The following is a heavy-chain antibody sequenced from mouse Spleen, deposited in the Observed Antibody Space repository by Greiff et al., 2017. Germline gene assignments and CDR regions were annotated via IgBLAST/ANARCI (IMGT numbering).Heavy chain of an antibody. V-gene: IGHV1-14*01. CDR2: INPYNDGT. D-gene: IGHD2-4*01. Sequence: EVKLMESGPELVKPGASVKMSCKASGYTFTSYVMHWVKQKPGQGLEWIGYINPYNDGTKYNEKFKGKATLTSDKSSSTAYMELSSLTSEDSAVYYCARLITTDFDYWGQGTTLTVSS. J-gene: IGHJ2*01. CDR1: GYTFTSYV. CDR3: ARLITTDFDY.